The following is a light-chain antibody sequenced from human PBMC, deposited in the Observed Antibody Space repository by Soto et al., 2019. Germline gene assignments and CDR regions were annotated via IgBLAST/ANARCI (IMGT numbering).Light chain of an antibody. CDR1: QSVGSD. V-gene: IGKV3D-15*01. CDR2: DIF. J-gene: IGKJ4*01. Sequence: EIVITHSPATLSVSPGERATLSCRASQSVGSDLAWYQQKPGEAPRLVIYDIFTRATSVPTRISGSGSGTELTLTISSLQSEDFAVYYCQQYNSWPLPFGGGTKV. CDR3: QQYNSWPLP.